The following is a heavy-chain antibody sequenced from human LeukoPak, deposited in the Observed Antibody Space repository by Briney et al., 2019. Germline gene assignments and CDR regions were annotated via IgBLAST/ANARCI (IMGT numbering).Heavy chain of an antibody. Sequence: GGSLRLSCAASGFPFSSYGMHWVRQAPGKGLEWVAFIRYDGSNKYYADSVKGRFTISRDNSKNTLYLQMNSLRAEDTAVYYCAKDQIVVTAIWGGDYWGQGTLVTVSS. V-gene: IGHV3-30*02. CDR1: GFPFSSYG. CDR3: AKDQIVVTAIWGGDY. J-gene: IGHJ4*02. CDR2: IRYDGSNK. D-gene: IGHD2-21*02.